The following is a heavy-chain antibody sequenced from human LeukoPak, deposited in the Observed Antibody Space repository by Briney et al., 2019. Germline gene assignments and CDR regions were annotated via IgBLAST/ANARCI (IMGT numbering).Heavy chain of an antibody. CDR3: VRSVGYYYDSSGDRFYDYYFYMDV. J-gene: IGHJ6*03. D-gene: IGHD3-22*01. CDR1: GGSISSYY. CDR2: IYYSGST. V-gene: IGHV4-59*01. Sequence: TSETLSLTCTVSGGSISSYYWSWIRQPPGKGLEWIGYIYYSGSTNYNPSLKSRVTISVDTSKNQFSLKLIPVTAADTAVYYCVRSVGYYYDSSGDRFYDYYFYMDVWGKGTSVIVSS.